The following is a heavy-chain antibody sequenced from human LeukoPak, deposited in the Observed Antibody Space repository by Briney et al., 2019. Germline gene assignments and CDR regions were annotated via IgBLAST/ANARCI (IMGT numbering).Heavy chain of an antibody. CDR3: ARALRSFYYMDV. CDR1: GYTFTGYY. CDR2: INPNSGGT. D-gene: IGHD4-17*01. V-gene: IGHV1-2*02. Sequence: ASVKVSCKASGYTFTGYYMHWVRQAPGQGLEGMGWINPNSGGTNYAQKFQGRVTMTRDTSISTAYMELSRLRSDDTAVYYCARALRSFYYMDVWGKGTTVTVSS. J-gene: IGHJ6*03.